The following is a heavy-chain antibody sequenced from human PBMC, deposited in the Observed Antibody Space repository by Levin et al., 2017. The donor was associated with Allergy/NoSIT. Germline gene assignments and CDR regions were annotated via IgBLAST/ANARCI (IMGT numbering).Heavy chain of an antibody. V-gene: IGHV3-23*01. CDR3: AKQNAFHGSGSFEYFYGMDV. CDR2: ISGGGYNT. CDR1: GFTFSSYA. Sequence: GESLKISCAASGFTFSSYAMNWVRQAPGKGLEWVSAISGGGYNTYYAHSVKGRFTISRDNSKNTLSLQMNSLRAEDTAVYYCAKQNAFHGSGSFEYFYGMDVWGQGTTVTVSS. J-gene: IGHJ6*02. D-gene: IGHD3-10*01.